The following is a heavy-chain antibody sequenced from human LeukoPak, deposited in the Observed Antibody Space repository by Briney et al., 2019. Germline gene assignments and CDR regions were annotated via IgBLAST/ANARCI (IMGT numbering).Heavy chain of an antibody. V-gene: IGHV4-39*01. CDR3: ARSDPLADWFDP. CDR1: GGSFSSSSYY. CDR2: IYYSGST. D-gene: IGHD3-16*02. J-gene: IGHJ5*02. Sequence: SETLSLTCTVSGGSFSSSSYYWGWIRQPPGKGLEWIGSIYYSGSTYYNPSLKSRVTISVDTSKNQFSLKLSSVTAADTAVYYCARSDPLADWFDPWGQGTLVTVSS.